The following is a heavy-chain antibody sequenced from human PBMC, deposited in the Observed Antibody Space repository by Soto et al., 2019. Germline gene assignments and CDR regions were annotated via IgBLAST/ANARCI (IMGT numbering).Heavy chain of an antibody. V-gene: IGHV1-2*02. CDR3: ARVRVASGWENSPDY. CDR2: INPNSGAT. CDR1: GYTFTGYN. J-gene: IGHJ4*02. D-gene: IGHD6-19*01. Sequence: QVQLVQSGAEVKKPGASVKVSCKASGYTFTGYNMHWVRQAPGQGLEWMGWINPNSGATDFAQKLQGRVAGTRDTSMSKAYMERGRVRSDDTAMYYCARVRVASGWENSPDYWGQGTLVTVSS.